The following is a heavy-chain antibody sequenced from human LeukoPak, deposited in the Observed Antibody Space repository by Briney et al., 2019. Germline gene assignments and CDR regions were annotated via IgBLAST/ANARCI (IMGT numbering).Heavy chain of an antibody. J-gene: IGHJ4*02. Sequence: GGSLRLSCAASGFTFSSYWMSWVRQAPGKGLEWVANIKQDGSEKYYVDSVKGRFTMSRDNAKNSLYLQLNSLRAEDTAVYYCARLGEKADFDYWGQGTLVTVSS. D-gene: IGHD3-16*01. CDR1: GFTFSSYW. CDR2: IKQDGSEK. CDR3: ARLGEKADFDY. V-gene: IGHV3-7*01.